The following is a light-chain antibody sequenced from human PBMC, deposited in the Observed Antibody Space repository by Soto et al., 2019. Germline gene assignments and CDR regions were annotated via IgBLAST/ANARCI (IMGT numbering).Light chain of an antibody. CDR2: TAS. CDR3: QQGDSFPLT. Sequence: DIQMTQSPSFVSASVGDRVTITCRASRRVGRWLAWYQQKPGKAPKVLIYTASILQSGVPSRFSGSGSGTDFSLSISSLQPEDFATYFCQQGDSFPLTFGGGTKVENK. J-gene: IGKJ4*01. CDR1: RRVGRW. V-gene: IGKV1-12*01.